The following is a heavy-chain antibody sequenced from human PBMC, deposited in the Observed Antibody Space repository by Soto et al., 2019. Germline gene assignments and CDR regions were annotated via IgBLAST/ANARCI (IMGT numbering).Heavy chain of an antibody. D-gene: IGHD3-22*01. J-gene: IGHJ6*02. CDR3: ASLITMIVEGEYGMDV. CDR2: IYYSGST. V-gene: IGHV4-30-4*01. Sequence: QVQLQESGPGLVKPSQTLSLTCTVSGGSISSGDYYWSWIRQPPGKGLEWIGYIYYSGSTYYNPSLKSGVTKPVDTSKNRFPLKLGSVTAADTAVYYCASLITMIVEGEYGMDVWGQGTTVTVSS. CDR1: GGSISSGDYY.